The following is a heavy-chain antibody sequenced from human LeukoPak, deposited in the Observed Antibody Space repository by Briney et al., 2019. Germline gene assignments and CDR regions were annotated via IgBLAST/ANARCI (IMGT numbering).Heavy chain of an antibody. Sequence: ASVKVSCKASGCSFTDNNIYWVRQAPGQGLEWMGWINPYSGGTIYAQKFQGRVTMTRDTSISTAYMELSSLTSDDTAVYYCARGMGSSWFDPWGQGTLVTVSS. CDR3: ARGMGSSWFDP. V-gene: IGHV1-2*02. CDR1: GCSFTDNN. J-gene: IGHJ5*02. D-gene: IGHD2-8*01. CDR2: INPYSGGT.